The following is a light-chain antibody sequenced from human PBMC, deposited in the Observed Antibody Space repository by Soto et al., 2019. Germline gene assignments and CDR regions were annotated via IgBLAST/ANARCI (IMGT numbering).Light chain of an antibody. J-gene: IGLJ1*01. V-gene: IGLV3-21*02. CDR3: HVWDSSSDHYV. Sequence: SYELTQPPSVSVAPGQTARITCGGNNIGGKSVHWYQQMPGQAPVLVVYDDSDRPSGIPDRFSGSNSGDTATLTIRRVEAGDEADYYCHVWDSSSDHYVFGTGTKVTV. CDR2: DDS. CDR1: NIGGKS.